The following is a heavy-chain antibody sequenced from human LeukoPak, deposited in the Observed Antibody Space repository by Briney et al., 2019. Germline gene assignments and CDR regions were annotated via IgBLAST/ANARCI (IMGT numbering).Heavy chain of an antibody. Sequence: ASVKVSCKASGYTFTDYFMNWVRQAPGQGLEWMGWINPNSGGTNYAQKFQGRVTMTRDTSISTAYMELSRLRSDDTAVYYCARDPLGGSYSPKAPPDYWGQGTLVTVSS. CDR1: GYTFTDYF. V-gene: IGHV1-2*02. D-gene: IGHD1-26*01. J-gene: IGHJ4*02. CDR2: INPNSGGT. CDR3: ARDPLGGSYSPKAPPDY.